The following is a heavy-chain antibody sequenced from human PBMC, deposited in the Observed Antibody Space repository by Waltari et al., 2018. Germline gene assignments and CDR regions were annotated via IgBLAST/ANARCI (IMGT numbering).Heavy chain of an antibody. CDR1: GFTSSSYD. D-gene: IGHD2-21*01. CDR3: AREYCGSGNCPGGWYFDL. V-gene: IGHV3-13*01. J-gene: IGHJ2*01. CDR2: MGVLGDK. Sequence: EMRLVESGGDLVQPGGSLRLSCAASGFTSSSYDFHWGHQTAGVLGGFSVMGVLGDKYYSASVKGRFTISRENARNSLYLQMDSLGVGDTAIYYCAREYCGSGNCPGGWYFDLWGRGTLVTVSS.